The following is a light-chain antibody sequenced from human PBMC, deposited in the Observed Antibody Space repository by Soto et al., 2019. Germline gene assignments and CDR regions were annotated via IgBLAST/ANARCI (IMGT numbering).Light chain of an antibody. CDR2: EVN. V-gene: IGLV2-14*03. Sequence: QSVLIQPASVSGSPGQSITFSCTGTSSDIVGSKYVSWFQQYPDTAPKLIIYEVNHRPSGVSDRFSGSKSVNTASLTISGLQPDDESLYYCAAYTLTKIWVFGGGTKLTVL. CDR1: SSDIVGSKY. CDR3: AAYTLTKIWV. J-gene: IGLJ3*02.